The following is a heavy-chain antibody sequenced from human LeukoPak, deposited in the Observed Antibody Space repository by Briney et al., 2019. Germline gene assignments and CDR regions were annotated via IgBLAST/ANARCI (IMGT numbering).Heavy chain of an antibody. CDR1: GFSFSSYA. V-gene: IGHV3-23*01. CDR3: ARDLANWNYVFDY. J-gene: IGHJ4*02. D-gene: IGHD1-7*01. CDR2: ISGSGDNT. Sequence: GGSLKLSCAASGFSFSSYAMSWVRQAPGKGLEWISSISGSGDNTYYAESVKGRFTISRDNSKNTLFLQMNSLRAEDTAVYYCARDLANWNYVFDYWGQGTLVTVSS.